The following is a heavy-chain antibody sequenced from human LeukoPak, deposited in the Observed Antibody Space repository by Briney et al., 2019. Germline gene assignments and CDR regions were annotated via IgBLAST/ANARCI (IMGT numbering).Heavy chain of an antibody. V-gene: IGHV3-23*01. CDR2: LIENGATT. D-gene: IGHD6-13*01. Sequence: GGSLRLSCVASGFTFSSHAMSWVRRAPGKGLEWVSGLIENGATTYYADSVKGRFTISRDNSKNTLYLQMNSLRAEDTAVYYCARDRWQQTDSYYYGMDVWGQGTTVTDSS. J-gene: IGHJ6*02. CDR3: ARDRWQQTDSYYYGMDV. CDR1: GFTFSSHA.